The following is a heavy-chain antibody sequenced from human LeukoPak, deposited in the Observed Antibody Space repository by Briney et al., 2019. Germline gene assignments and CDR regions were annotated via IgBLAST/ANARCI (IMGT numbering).Heavy chain of an antibody. D-gene: IGHD3-22*01. CDR3: AKSVFDYDSSGYPSMTYYFDY. J-gene: IGHJ4*02. CDR1: GFTFDDYA. V-gene: IGHV3-9*01. CDR2: ISWNSGSI. Sequence: GRSLRLSCAASGFTFDDYAMHWVRQAPGKGLEWVSGISWNSGSIGYADSVKGRFTISRDNAKNSLYLQMNSLRAEDTALYYCAKSVFDYDSSGYPSMTYYFDYWGQGTLVTVSS.